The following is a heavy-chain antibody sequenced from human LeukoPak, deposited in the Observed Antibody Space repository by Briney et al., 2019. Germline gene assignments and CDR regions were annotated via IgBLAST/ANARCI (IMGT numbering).Heavy chain of an antibody. CDR2: ISGSGGST. CDR3: ARDRNTGSSYENLFEY. CDR1: GVTFSSYA. J-gene: IGHJ4*02. Sequence: GGSLRLSCAASGVTFSSYAMSWVRQAPGKGLEWVSGISGSGGSTYYPDSVKGRFTISRDNAKNMLYLQMNSLRAEDTSVYYCARDRNTGSSYENLFEYWGQGSLVTVSS. V-gene: IGHV3-23*01. D-gene: IGHD1-26*01.